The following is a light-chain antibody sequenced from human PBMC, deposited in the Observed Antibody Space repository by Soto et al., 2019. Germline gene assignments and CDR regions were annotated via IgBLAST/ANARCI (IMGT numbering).Light chain of an antibody. Sequence: DNQMTQSPSSLSASVGDRVTITCQASQDISNYLNWYQQKPGKAPKLLIYDASDLETGVPSRFSGGGSGTDFTFTISSLQPEDIATYYCQQYDILPYTFGQGTKLEIK. J-gene: IGKJ2*01. V-gene: IGKV1-33*01. CDR1: QDISNY. CDR3: QQYDILPYT. CDR2: DAS.